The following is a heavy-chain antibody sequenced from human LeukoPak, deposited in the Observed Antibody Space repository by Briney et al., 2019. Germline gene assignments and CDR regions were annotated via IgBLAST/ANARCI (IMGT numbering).Heavy chain of an antibody. CDR3: WKRFRTGGDLHHDAYDV. V-gene: IGHV4-59*08. CDR2: IYYIGKP. Sequence: SETLSLTCSVSSCSISDYYWGCTRQPPGKGVEWVGHIYYIGKPTRSPFLERRVSIFVNKFKKQSYLAQDSLTTADPAGYYVWKRFRTGGDLHHDAYDVWGQGTVVTVSS. D-gene: IGHD3-16*01. J-gene: IGHJ3*01. CDR1: SCSISDYY.